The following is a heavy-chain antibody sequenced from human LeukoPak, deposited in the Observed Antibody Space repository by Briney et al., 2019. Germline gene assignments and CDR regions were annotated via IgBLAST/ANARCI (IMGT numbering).Heavy chain of an antibody. CDR2: ISWNSGSI. V-gene: IGHV3-9*01. CDR3: AKASTAFGSSWSAGGFDY. J-gene: IGHJ4*02. CDR1: GFTFDDYA. Sequence: PGRSLRLSCAASGFTFDDYAMHWVRQAPGKGLEWVSGISWNSGSIGYADSVKGRFTISRDNAKNSLYLQMNSLRAEDTALYYCAKASTAFGSSWSAGGFDYWGQGTLVTVSS. D-gene: IGHD6-13*01.